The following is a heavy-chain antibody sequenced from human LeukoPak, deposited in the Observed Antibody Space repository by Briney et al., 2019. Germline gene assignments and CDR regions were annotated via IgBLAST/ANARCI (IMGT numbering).Heavy chain of an antibody. V-gene: IGHV3-23*01. D-gene: IGHD3/OR15-3a*01. J-gene: IGHJ4*02. Sequence: GGSLRLSCAASGFTFSSYDMSWVRQAPGKGLEWVSDISGSGGSTYYADSVKGRFTISRDNSKNTLYLQMNSLRAEDTAVYYCAKDLSGLVIIVLDYWGQGTLVTVSS. CDR2: ISGSGGST. CDR1: GFTFSSYD. CDR3: AKDLSGLVIIVLDY.